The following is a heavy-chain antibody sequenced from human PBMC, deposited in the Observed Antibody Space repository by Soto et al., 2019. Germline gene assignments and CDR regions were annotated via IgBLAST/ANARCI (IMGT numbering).Heavy chain of an antibody. CDR1: GFTFSSYS. CDR3: ARDLDVVVPAAIPMGMDV. J-gene: IGHJ6*02. D-gene: IGHD2-2*02. CDR2: ISSSSSYI. Sequence: LRLSCAASGFTFSSYSMNWVRQAPGKGLEWVSSISSSSSYIYYADSVKGRFTISRDNAKNSLYLQMNSLRAEDTAVYYRARDLDVVVPAAIPMGMDVWGQGATVTVSS. V-gene: IGHV3-21*01.